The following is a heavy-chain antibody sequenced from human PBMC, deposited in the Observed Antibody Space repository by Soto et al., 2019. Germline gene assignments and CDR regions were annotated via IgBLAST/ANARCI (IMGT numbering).Heavy chain of an antibody. CDR1: GFSFSTYW. Sequence: EVQLVQSGGGLVQPGGSLRLSCAASGFSFSTYWMSWVLQAPGPGMEWVANIKEDGSEKHYVDPLKGRFTFARDNGQNSLYRQMDSLRVEGTAVYYCAARAWLEGCGQRTLVTVSS. CDR2: IKEDGSEK. V-gene: IGHV3-7*01. J-gene: IGHJ4*02. D-gene: IGHD6-19*01. CDR3: AARAWLEG.